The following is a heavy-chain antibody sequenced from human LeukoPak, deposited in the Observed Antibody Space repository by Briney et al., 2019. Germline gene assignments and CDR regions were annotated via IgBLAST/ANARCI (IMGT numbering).Heavy chain of an antibody. J-gene: IGHJ4*02. V-gene: IGHV3-48*03. D-gene: IGHD3-22*01. Sequence: GGSLRLFCAASGCTFSSYEMIWVRQAPGTGLEWVSYISSSGTTIYYADSVKGRFTISRDNAKNSLYLQMISLRAEDTAVYSCARDNYDSSGPYYFDYWGQGTLVTVSS. CDR1: GCTFSSYE. CDR3: ARDNYDSSGPYYFDY. CDR2: ISSSGTTI.